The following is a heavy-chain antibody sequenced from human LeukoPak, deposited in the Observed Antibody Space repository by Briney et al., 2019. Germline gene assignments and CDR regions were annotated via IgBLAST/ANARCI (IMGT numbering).Heavy chain of an antibody. J-gene: IGHJ4*02. Sequence: GGSLRLSCAASGFSLSSYAMSWVRQAPGKGLEWVSAISSTDAGTYHADSVRGRFTISRDSSKNTPYLRMNSLRAEDAAVYYCAKAPVTSCRGAYCYPFDYWGQGTLVTVSS. V-gene: IGHV3-23*01. CDR3: AKAPVTSCRGAYCYPFDY. CDR2: ISSTDAGT. D-gene: IGHD2-21*01. CDR1: GFSLSSYA.